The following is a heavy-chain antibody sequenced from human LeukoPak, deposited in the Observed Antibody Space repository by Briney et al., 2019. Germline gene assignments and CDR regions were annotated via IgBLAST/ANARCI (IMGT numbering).Heavy chain of an antibody. Sequence: SETLSLTCTVSGGSISSSSYYWGWIRQPPGKGLEWIGSIYYSGSTYYNPSLKSRVTISVDTSKNQFSLKLSSVTAADTAVYYCAREKVVVVAATNVRRVVGYTNHFDYWGQGTLVTVSS. CDR2: IYYSGST. CDR1: GGSISSSSYY. V-gene: IGHV4-39*07. D-gene: IGHD2-15*01. CDR3: AREKVVVVAATNVRRVVGYTNHFDY. J-gene: IGHJ4*02.